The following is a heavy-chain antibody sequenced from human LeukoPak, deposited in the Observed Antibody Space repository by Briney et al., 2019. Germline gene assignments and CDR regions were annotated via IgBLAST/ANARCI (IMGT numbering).Heavy chain of an antibody. CDR3: ARDILPSYSGYDRTLPDY. Sequence: GASVKVSCKASGYIFTSYYMHWVRQAPGQGLEWMGILNPSGGSTSYAQRFQGRVTMTRDTSTGTVYMELSSLRSEDTAVYYCARDILPSYSGYDRTLPDYWGQGTLVTVSS. CDR2: LNPSGGST. D-gene: IGHD5-12*01. CDR1: GYIFTSYY. J-gene: IGHJ4*02. V-gene: IGHV1-46*01.